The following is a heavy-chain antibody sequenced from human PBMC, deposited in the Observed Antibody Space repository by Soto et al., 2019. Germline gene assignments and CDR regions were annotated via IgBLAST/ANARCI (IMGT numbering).Heavy chain of an antibody. V-gene: IGHV3-30-3*01. D-gene: IGHD3-10*01. Sequence: GSQRLSCAASGFTFSSYAMHWVRQAPGKGLEWVAVISYDGSNKYYADSVKGRFTISRDNSKNTLYLQMNSLRAEDTAVYYCARSRDPIYGMDVWGQGTTVTVSS. CDR3: ARSRDPIYGMDV. CDR1: GFTFSSYA. CDR2: ISYDGSNK. J-gene: IGHJ6*02.